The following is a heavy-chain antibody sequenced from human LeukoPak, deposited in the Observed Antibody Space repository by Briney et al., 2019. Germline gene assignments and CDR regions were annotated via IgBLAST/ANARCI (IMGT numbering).Heavy chain of an antibody. V-gene: IGHV4-39*07. CDR2: INHSGST. D-gene: IGHD3-10*01. CDR1: GGSISSSSYY. Sequence: SETLSLTCTVSGGSISSSSYYWSWIRQPPGKGLEWIGEINHSGSTNYNPSLKSRVTISVDTSKNQFSLKLSSVTAADTAVYYCARDRLPTMVRGVIATNWFDPWGQGTLVTVSS. CDR3: ARDRLPTMVRGVIATNWFDP. J-gene: IGHJ5*02.